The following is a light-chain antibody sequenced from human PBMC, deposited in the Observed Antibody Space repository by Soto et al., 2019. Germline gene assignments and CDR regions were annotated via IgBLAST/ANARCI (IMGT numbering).Light chain of an antibody. V-gene: IGKV2-30*01. Sequence: DVVMTQSPLSLPVTLGQPASISCRSSQSLVYSNGVTYLNWFQQRPGQSPRRLIHKVSNRDSGVPDRFSGSASGTDFTLKISRVEAEDVGVYYCVQGTHWPYTFGQGTKLEIK. CDR1: QSLVYSNGVTY. CDR3: VQGTHWPYT. CDR2: KVS. J-gene: IGKJ2*01.